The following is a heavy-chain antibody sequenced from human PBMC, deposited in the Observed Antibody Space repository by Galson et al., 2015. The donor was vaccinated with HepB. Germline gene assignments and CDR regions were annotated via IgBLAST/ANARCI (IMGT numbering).Heavy chain of an antibody. CDR3: ARRGAAAGTFDY. J-gene: IGHJ4*02. CDR2: INHSGST. D-gene: IGHD6-13*01. CDR1: GGSFSGYY. Sequence: LSLTCAVYGGSFSGYYWSWIRQPPGKGLEWIGEINHSGSTNYNPSLKSRVTISVDTSKNQFSLKLSSVTAADTAVYYCARRGAAAGTFDYWGQGTLVTVSS. V-gene: IGHV4-34*01.